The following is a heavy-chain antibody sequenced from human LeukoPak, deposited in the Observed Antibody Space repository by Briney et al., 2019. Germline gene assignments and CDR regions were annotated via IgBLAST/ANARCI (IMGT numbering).Heavy chain of an antibody. J-gene: IGHJ4*02. D-gene: IGHD3-10*01. CDR1: GYAFTSYY. CDR2: IYPCGGT. CDR3: ARSSHYGSGSHLAYIDH. V-gene: IGHV1-46*01. Sequence: GASVKVSCKASGYAFTSYYTHWVRRAPGQGLEWMVIIYPCGGTTYAQKFQGRVTLARDTSTSTVDLELSSLRSEDTAVYHCARSSHYGSGSHLAYIDHWGQGTLVTVSS.